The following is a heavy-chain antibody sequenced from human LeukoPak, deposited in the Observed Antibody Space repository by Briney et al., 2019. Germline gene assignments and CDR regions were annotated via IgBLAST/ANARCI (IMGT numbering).Heavy chain of an antibody. CDR1: GFTFSSYW. CDR2: IKQDGSEK. CDR3: ASMGDYGDYADAFDI. V-gene: IGHV3-7*01. Sequence: GGSLRLSCAASGFTFSSYWMSWVRQAPGKGLEWVASIKQDGSEKYYVDSVKGRFTISRGNAKNSLYLQMNSLRAEDTAVYYCASMGDYGDYADAFDIWGQGTMVTVSS. J-gene: IGHJ3*02. D-gene: IGHD4-17*01.